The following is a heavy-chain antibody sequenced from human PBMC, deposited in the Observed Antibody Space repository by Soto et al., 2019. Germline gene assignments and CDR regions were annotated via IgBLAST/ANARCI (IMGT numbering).Heavy chain of an antibody. CDR2: ICYDGSYK. J-gene: IGHJ4*02. V-gene: IGHV3-33*01. Sequence: GGSLRLSCAASGFTFSSYGMHWVRQAPGKGLEWVAVICYDGSYKYYADSVKGRFTISRDNAKNTLYLQMNSLRAEDPAVYYCARDQQQLVRNFDYWGQGTLVTVSS. D-gene: IGHD6-13*01. CDR3: ARDQQQLVRNFDY. CDR1: GFTFSSYG.